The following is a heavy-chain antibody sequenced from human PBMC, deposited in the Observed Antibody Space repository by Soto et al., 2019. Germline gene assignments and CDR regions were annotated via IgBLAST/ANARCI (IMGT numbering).Heavy chain of an antibody. V-gene: IGHV1-69*13. CDR2: IIPIFGTA. Sequence: SAKVSCKACGGRFSSYASSWVRQAPGQGLEWMGGIIPIFGTANYAQKFQGRVTITADESTSTAYMELSSLRSEDTAVYYCARDLGPHWFDPWGQGTLVTVSS. CDR3: ARDLGPHWFDP. J-gene: IGHJ5*02. CDR1: GGRFSSYA.